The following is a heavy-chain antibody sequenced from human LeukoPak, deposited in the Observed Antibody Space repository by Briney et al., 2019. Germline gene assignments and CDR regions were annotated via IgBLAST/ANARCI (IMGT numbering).Heavy chain of an antibody. J-gene: IGHJ3*01. V-gene: IGHV1-3*01. D-gene: IGHD6-19*01. CDR3: ATISRGIAVDHDAFDV. CDR1: EYPFSRSV. CDR2: INAGNGDT. Sequence: ASVKVSCKASEYPFSRSVVHWVRQAPGQRLEWMGWINAGNGDTEYSQNFQGRVTITRDTSASTAYMELSSLRSEDTSVYYCATISRGIAVDHDAFDVWGQGTMVTVSS.